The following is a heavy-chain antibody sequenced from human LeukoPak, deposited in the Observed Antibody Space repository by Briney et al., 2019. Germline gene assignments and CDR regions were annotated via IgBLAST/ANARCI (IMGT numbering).Heavy chain of an antibody. CDR2: IYSGGST. V-gene: IGHV3-66*02. D-gene: IGHD5-18*01. CDR1: GFTVSSNY. J-gene: IGHJ5*02. CDR3: ARETRQLWSNNWFDP. Sequence: GGSLRLSCAASGFTVSSNYMSWVRLAPGKGLEWVSVIYSGGSTYYADSVKGRFTISRDNSKNTLYLQMNSLRAEDTAVYYCARETRQLWSNNWFDPWGQGTLVTVSS.